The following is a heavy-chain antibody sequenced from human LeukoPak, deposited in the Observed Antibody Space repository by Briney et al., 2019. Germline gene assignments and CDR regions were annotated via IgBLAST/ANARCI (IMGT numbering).Heavy chain of an antibody. Sequence: ASVKVSCKASGYTFTSYYIHWVRQAPGQGLEWMGRIIPIVNMVDYAEEFQGRVSITADKSTSTAYMEVSGLRSEDTAVYYCARRIGERFSAHGYFDSWGQGTQVTVSS. D-gene: IGHD5-12*01. V-gene: IGHV1-69*02. CDR1: GYTFTSYY. CDR2: IIPIVNMV. J-gene: IGHJ4*02. CDR3: ARRIGERFSAHGYFDS.